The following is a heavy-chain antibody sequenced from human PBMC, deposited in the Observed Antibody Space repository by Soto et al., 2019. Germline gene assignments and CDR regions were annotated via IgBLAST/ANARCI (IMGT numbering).Heavy chain of an antibody. CDR2: IIPIFGTA. J-gene: IGHJ4*02. CDR3: ARGAHYDSSGYYCFY. D-gene: IGHD3-22*01. V-gene: IGHV1-69*13. Sequence: SVKVSFKASGGTFNNYAISWVRQAPGQGLEWMGGIIPIFGTANYAQNFQGRVTITADESTSTAYMELRSLRSEDTALYYCARGAHYDSSGYYCFYWGEGTLVTVSS. CDR1: GGTFNNYA.